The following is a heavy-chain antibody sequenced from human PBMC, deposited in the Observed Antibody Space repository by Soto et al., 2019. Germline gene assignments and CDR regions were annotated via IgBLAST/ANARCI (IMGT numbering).Heavy chain of an antibody. D-gene: IGHD2-2*02. J-gene: IGHJ5*02. CDR1: GFTFSSYG. CDR2: ISYDGSNK. V-gene: IGHV3-30*18. CDR3: EKDGCSSTSCYRWFDP. Sequence: QVQLVESGGGVVQPGRSLRLSCAASGFTFSSYGMHWVRQAPGKGLEWVAVISYDGSNKYYADSVKGRFTISRDNSKNSLYMQMNSLRAEDMAVYYCEKDGCSSTSCYRWFDPWGQGTLVTVSS.